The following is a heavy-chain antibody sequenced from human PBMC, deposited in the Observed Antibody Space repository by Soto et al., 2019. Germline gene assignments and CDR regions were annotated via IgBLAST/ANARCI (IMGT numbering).Heavy chain of an antibody. V-gene: IGHV4-59*01. Sequence: LSLTCTVSGGSISSYYWSWIRQPPGKGLEWIGYIYYSGSTNYNPSLKSRVTISVDTSKNQFSLKLSSVTAADTAVYYCARGRIAVAGVDYWGQGTLVTVSS. CDR2: IYYSGST. D-gene: IGHD6-19*01. CDR3: ARGRIAVAGVDY. J-gene: IGHJ4*02. CDR1: GGSISSYY.